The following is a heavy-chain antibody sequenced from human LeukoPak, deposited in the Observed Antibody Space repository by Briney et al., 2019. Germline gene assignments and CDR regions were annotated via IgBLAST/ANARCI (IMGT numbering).Heavy chain of an antibody. J-gene: IGHJ6*03. Sequence: ASVKVSCKASGYTFTSYGISWVRQAPGQGLEWMGWISAYNGNTNYAQKLQGRVTMTTDTSTSTAYMELRSLRSDDTVVYYCARYGSPLYYYYYMDVWGKGTTVTISS. CDR1: GYTFTSYG. CDR3: ARYGSPLYYYYYMDV. V-gene: IGHV1-18*01. CDR2: ISAYNGNT. D-gene: IGHD2-15*01.